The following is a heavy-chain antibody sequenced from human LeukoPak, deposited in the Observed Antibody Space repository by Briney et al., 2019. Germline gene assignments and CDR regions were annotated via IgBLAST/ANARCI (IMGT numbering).Heavy chain of an antibody. Sequence: PGGSLRLSCEASGFTFSSYGMHWVRQAPGKGLGWVAVIWYDGSNKYYADSVKGRFTISRDNSKNTLYLQMNSLRAEDTAVYYCARELYDYVWGSYRAHDAFDIWGQGTMVTVSS. CDR2: IWYDGSNK. D-gene: IGHD3-16*02. CDR3: ARELYDYVWGSYRAHDAFDI. J-gene: IGHJ3*02. V-gene: IGHV3-33*01. CDR1: GFTFSSYG.